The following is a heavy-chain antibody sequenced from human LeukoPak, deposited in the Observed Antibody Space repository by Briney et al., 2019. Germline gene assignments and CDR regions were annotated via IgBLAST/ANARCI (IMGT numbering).Heavy chain of an antibody. Sequence: SETLTLTCTVSGFSISSNSYYWVRNGQRPGKGLESIGSIYDSGSTYDNPSHKSRVTISLNTSKNKFSLKLSPVTAAHTAVHYCARQNSQWLLLRAPTFFDYWGQGTLVTVSS. CDR3: ARQNSQWLLLRAPTFFDY. J-gene: IGHJ4*02. V-gene: IGHV4-39*01. CDR1: GFSISSNSYY. CDR2: IYDSGST. D-gene: IGHD3-22*01.